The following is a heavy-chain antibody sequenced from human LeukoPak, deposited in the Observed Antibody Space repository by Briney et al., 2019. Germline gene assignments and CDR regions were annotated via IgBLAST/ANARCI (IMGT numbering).Heavy chain of an antibody. CDR2: IRYDGSNK. CDR1: GFTFSSYG. J-gene: IGHJ6*03. D-gene: IGHD6-19*01. V-gene: IGHV3-30*02. Sequence: GGSLRLSCAASGFTFSSYGMHWVRQAPGKGLEWVAFIRYDGSNKYYADSVKGRFTISRDNSKNTLYLQMNSLRAEDTAVYYCAKELEWLVKYYYYYYMDVWGKGTTVTVSS. CDR3: AKELEWLVKYYYYYYMDV.